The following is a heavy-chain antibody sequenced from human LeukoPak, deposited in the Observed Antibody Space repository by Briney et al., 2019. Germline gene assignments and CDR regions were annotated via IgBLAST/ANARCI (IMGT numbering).Heavy chain of an antibody. J-gene: IGHJ6*03. V-gene: IGHV4-61*02. CDR3: ARYGHYYYYMDV. D-gene: IGHD4-17*01. CDR1: GGSISSGSYY. Sequence: SETVTLTCTVSGGSISSGSYYWSWIRQPAGKGLEWIGRIYTSGSTNYNPSLQSRVTISVDTSKNQFSLKLSSVTAADTAVYYCARYGHYYYYMDVWGKGTTVTVSS. CDR2: IYTSGST.